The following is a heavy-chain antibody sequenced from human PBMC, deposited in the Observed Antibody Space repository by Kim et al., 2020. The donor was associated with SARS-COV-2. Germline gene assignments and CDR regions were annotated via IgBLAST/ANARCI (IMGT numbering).Heavy chain of an antibody. D-gene: IGHD3-10*01. CDR3: TTELIRITMVRGVINGAFDI. Sequence: GGSLRLSCAASGFTFSNAWMSWVRQAPGKGLEWVGRIKSKTDGGTTDYAAPVKGRFTISRDDSKNTLYLQMNSLKTEDTAVYYCTTELIRITMVRGVINGAFDIWGQGTMVTASS. J-gene: IGHJ3*02. CDR1: GFTFSNAW. V-gene: IGHV3-15*01. CDR2: IKSKTDGGTT.